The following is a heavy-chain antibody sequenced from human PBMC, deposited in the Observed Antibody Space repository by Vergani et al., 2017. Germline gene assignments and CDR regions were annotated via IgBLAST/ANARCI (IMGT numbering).Heavy chain of an antibody. CDR3: ARGGGSIAARPGAY. V-gene: IGHV3-30*04. CDR1: GFTFSSYA. Sequence: QVQLVESGGGVVQPGRSLRLSCAASGFTFSSYAMHWVRQAPGKGLEWVAVISYDGSNKYYADSVKGRFTISRDNSKNTLYLQMNSLRAEDTAVYYCARGGGSIAARPGAYWGQGTLVTVSS. D-gene: IGHD6-6*01. J-gene: IGHJ4*02. CDR2: ISYDGSNK.